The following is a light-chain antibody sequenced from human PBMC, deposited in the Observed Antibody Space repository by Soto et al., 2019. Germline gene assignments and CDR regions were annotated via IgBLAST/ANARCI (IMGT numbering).Light chain of an antibody. J-gene: IGKJ3*01. CDR1: QTISRY. V-gene: IGKV1-39*01. CDR3: QQSYSTPPFT. Sequence: DLPMTQSPSSLSASVGDRVTITCRASQTISRYLNWYQQKPGKAPNLLIYAASSLQRGVPSRFSGSGSGTDFTLSINSLQPEDFATYYCQQSYSTPPFTFGPGTKVDIK. CDR2: AAS.